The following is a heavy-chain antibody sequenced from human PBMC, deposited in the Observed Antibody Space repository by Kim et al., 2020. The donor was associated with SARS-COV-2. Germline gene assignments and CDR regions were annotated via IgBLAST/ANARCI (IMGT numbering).Heavy chain of an antibody. J-gene: IGHJ4*02. D-gene: IGHD2-8*01. Sequence: GGSLRLSCAASGFIFSHYAMSWVRQAPGKGLEWVSSIRGNDTDTEYADSVKGRFTISSDHSRNTLYLQLNSLRVDDTATYYCAKRLRAAIGVGFDSWGQGTVVTVSS. V-gene: IGHV3-23*01. CDR3: AKRLRAAIGVGFDS. CDR2: IRGNDTDT. CDR1: GFIFSHYA.